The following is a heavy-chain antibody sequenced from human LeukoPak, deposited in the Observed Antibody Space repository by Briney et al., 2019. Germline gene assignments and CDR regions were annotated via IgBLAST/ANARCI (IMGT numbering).Heavy chain of an antibody. CDR3: ARDYYYDSSGYLDY. V-gene: IGHV3-33*01. Sequence: GGSLRLSCAASGFTFSSYGMHWGRQAPGKGLEWVAVIWYDGSNKYYADSVKGRFTISRDNSKNTLYLQMNSLRAEDTAVYYCARDYYYDSSGYLDYWGQGTLVTVSS. CDR1: GFTFSSYG. CDR2: IWYDGSNK. J-gene: IGHJ4*02. D-gene: IGHD3-22*01.